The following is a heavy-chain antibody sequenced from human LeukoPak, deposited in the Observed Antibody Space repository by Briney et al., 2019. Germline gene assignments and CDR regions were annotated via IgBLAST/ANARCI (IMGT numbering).Heavy chain of an antibody. CDR2: IIPIFGTA. Sequence: SVKVSCKASGGTFSSYAISWVRQAPGQGLEWMGRIIPIFGTANYAQKFQGRVTITTDESTSTAYIELSSLRSEDTAVYYCARVRDYYDSSGYYHFDYWGQGTLVTVSS. J-gene: IGHJ4*02. CDR3: ARVRDYYDSSGYYHFDY. V-gene: IGHV1-69*05. D-gene: IGHD3-22*01. CDR1: GGTFSSYA.